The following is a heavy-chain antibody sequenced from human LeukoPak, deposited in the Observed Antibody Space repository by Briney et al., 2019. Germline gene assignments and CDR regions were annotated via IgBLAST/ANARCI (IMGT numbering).Heavy chain of an antibody. V-gene: IGHV3-30-3*01. CDR3: ARDTGHYYDSSGYYPKGDY. D-gene: IGHD3-22*01. J-gene: IGHJ4*02. CDR1: GFTFSSYA. Sequence: GGSLRLSCAASGFTFSSYAMHWARQAPGKGLEWVAVISYDGSNKYYADSVKGRFTISRDNSKNTLYLQMNSLRAEGTAVYYCARDTGHYYDSSGYYPKGDYWGQGTLVTVSS. CDR2: ISYDGSNK.